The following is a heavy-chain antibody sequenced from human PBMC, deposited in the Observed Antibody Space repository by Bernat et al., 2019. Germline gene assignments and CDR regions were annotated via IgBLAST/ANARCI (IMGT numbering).Heavy chain of an antibody. CDR2: IIPILGIA. J-gene: IGHJ4*02. D-gene: IGHD4-17*01. V-gene: IGHV1-69*02. CDR3: ARALEDYGDFRRLDY. Sequence: QVQLVQSGAEVKKPGSSVKVSCKASGGTFSSYTISWVRQAPGQGLEWMGRIIPILGIANYAQKFQGRVTITADKSTSTAYMELSSLRSEDTAVYYCARALEDYGDFRRLDYWGQGTLVTVSS. CDR1: GGTFSSYT.